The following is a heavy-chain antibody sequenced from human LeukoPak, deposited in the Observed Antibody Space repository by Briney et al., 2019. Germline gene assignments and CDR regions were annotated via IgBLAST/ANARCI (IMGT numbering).Heavy chain of an antibody. J-gene: IGHJ4*02. CDR3: ARMGDPLPFYGSGSYLDY. CDR1: GGSISSSSYY. D-gene: IGHD3-10*01. Sequence: SETLSLTCTVSGGSISSSSYYWGWIRQPPGKGLEWIGSIYYSGSTYYNPSLKSRVTISVDTSKNQFSLKLSSVTAADTAVYYCARMGDPLPFYGSGSYLDYWGQGTLVTVSS. V-gene: IGHV4-39*07. CDR2: IYYSGST.